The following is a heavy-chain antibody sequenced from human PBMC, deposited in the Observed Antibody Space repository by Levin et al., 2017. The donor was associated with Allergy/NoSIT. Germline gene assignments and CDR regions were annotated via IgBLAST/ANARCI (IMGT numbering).Heavy chain of an antibody. CDR2: ISGSGGST. J-gene: IGHJ5*02. CDR1: GFTFSSYA. CDR3: AKEKKGGSSWRRAFDP. D-gene: IGHD6-13*01. V-gene: IGHV3-23*01. Sequence: GESLKISCAASGFTFSSYAMSWVRQAPGKGLEWVSAISGSGGSTYYADSVKGRFTISRDNSKNTLYLQMNSLRAEDTAVYYCAKEKKGGSSWRRAFDPWGQGTLVTVSS.